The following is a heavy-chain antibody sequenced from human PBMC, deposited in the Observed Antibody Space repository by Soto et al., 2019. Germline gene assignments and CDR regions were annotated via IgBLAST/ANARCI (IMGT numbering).Heavy chain of an antibody. V-gene: IGHV1-69*01. CDR2: IIPLLRTT. J-gene: IGHJ3*02. D-gene: IGHD1-26*01. Sequence: QVQLVQSRAELKKPGSSVTVSCQASGGTFKTFGVSWVRQAPGQGLQWMGGIIPLLRTTDYAQNFQGRISISADESTNTVFMELTSLRSEDTAVYYCARDVLGGWVEKTYRAFDIWGQGTLVAVSS. CDR3: ARDVLGGWVEKTYRAFDI. CDR1: GGTFKTFG.